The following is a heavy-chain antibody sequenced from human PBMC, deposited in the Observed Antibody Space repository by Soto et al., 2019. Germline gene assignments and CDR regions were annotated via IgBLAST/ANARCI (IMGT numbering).Heavy chain of an antibody. CDR1: GGSISSGGYY. Sequence: QVQLQESGPGLVKPSQTLSLTCTVSGGSISSGGYYWSWIRQHPGKGLEWIGYIYYSGSTYYNPSLKSRVTISVDTSKNQFSLKLSSVTAADTAVYYCARECLCSSTSCYGECDAFDIWGQGTMVTVSS. V-gene: IGHV4-31*03. CDR2: IYYSGST. J-gene: IGHJ3*02. D-gene: IGHD2-2*01. CDR3: ARECLCSSTSCYGECDAFDI.